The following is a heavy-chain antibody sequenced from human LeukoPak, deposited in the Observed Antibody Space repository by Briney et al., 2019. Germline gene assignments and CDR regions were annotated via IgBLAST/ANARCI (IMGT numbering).Heavy chain of an antibody. D-gene: IGHD2-15*01. J-gene: IGHJ5*02. V-gene: IGHV4-34*01. CDR3: ARISAEENCSGGSCYQQDWFDP. CDR1: GGSFSGYY. Sequence: SETLSLTCAVYGGSFSGYYWSWIRQPPGKGLEWIGEINHSGSTNYNPSLKSRVTISADTSKNQFSLKLSSVTAADTAVYYCARISAEENCSGGSCYQQDWFDPWGQGTLVTVSS. CDR2: INHSGST.